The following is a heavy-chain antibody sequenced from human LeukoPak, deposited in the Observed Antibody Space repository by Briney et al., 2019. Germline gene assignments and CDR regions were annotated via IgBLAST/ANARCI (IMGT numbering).Heavy chain of an antibody. J-gene: IGHJ4*02. CDR1: GYTFTGYY. CDR2: INPNSGGT. CDR3: ARVHSYSSSWSVDY. Sequence: ASVKVSCKASGYTFTGYYMHWVRQAPGQGLEWMGWINPNSGGTNYAQKFQGRVTMTRDTSISTAYMELSRLRPDDTAVYYCARVHSYSSSWSVDYWGQGTLVTVSS. V-gene: IGHV1-2*02. D-gene: IGHD6-13*01.